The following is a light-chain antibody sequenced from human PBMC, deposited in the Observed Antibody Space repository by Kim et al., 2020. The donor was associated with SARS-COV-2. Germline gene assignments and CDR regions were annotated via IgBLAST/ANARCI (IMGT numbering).Light chain of an antibody. J-gene: IGKJ1*01. Sequence: EIVLTQSPGTLSLSPGERATLSCRASQSVSSNYLAWYQQKPGQAPRLLIYGASSRATGIPDRFSGSGSGTDFTLTITRLEPEDFAVYSCQHYSSSPATFGQGTKVDIK. CDR2: GAS. CDR3: QHYSSSPAT. CDR1: QSVSSNY. V-gene: IGKV3-20*01.